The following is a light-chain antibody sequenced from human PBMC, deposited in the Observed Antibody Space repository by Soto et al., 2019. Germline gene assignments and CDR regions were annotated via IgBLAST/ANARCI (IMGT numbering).Light chain of an antibody. CDR3: QTWGTGIHVV. CDR1: SGHSSYA. CDR2: LNSDGSH. V-gene: IGLV4-69*01. Sequence: QAVVTQSPSASASLGASVKLTCTLSSGHSSYAIAWHQQQPETGPRYLMKLNSDGSHRKGDGIPDRFSGSSSGAERYLTISSLQSEDEADYYCQTWGTGIHVVFGGGTKVTVL. J-gene: IGLJ2*01.